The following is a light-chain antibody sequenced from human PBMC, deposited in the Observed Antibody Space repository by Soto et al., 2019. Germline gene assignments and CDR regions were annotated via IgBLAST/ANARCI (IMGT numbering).Light chain of an antibody. J-gene: IGLJ2*01. CDR2: DVS. CDR1: SSDVGGYNY. Sequence: QSVLTQPASVSGSPGQSITISCTGTSSDVGGYNYVSWYQQHPGKAPKLMIYDVSNRPSGVSNRFSGSKSGNTASLTISGLQAGDEADYYCSSYTSSSTPLFGGGTKVTVL. CDR3: SSYTSSSTPL. V-gene: IGLV2-14*01.